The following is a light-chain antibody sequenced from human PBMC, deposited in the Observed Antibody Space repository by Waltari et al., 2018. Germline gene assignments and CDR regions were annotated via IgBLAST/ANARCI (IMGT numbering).Light chain of an antibody. J-gene: IGLJ3*02. V-gene: IGLV2-14*03. CDR1: SSDVGSHNY. Sequence: QSALTQPASVSGSPGQSITISCTGTSSDVGSHNYVSWYQQHPGNAPQRLISDVDKRPSGVSFRFSGAKSGNTASLTISGLQPEDEADYYCSSYANSDTWVFGGGTKLTVL. CDR2: DVD. CDR3: SSYANSDTWV.